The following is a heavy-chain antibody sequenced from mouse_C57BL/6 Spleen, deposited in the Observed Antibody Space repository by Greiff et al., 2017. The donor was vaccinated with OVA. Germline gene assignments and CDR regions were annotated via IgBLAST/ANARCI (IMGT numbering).Heavy chain of an antibody. V-gene: IGHV1-74*01. D-gene: IGHD1-1*01. J-gene: IGHJ4*01. CDR1: GYTFTSYW. Sequence: QVHVQQPGAELVKPGASVKVSCKASGYTFTSYWMHWVKQRPGQGLEWIGRIHPSDSDTNYNQKFKGKATLTVDKSSSTAYMQLSSLTSADSAVYYGAIVCDSSPYAMDYWGQGTSVTVSS. CDR2: IHPSDSDT. CDR3: AIVCDSSPYAMDY.